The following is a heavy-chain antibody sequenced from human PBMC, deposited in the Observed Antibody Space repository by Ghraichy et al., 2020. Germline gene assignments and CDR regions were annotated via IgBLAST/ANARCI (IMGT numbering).Heavy chain of an antibody. CDR2: ITTRNGNT. D-gene: IGHD2-15*01. CDR3: ARGINYFDP. Sequence: ASVKVSCKASGYTFTNYGITWVRQAPGQGLELMGWITTRNGNTQSAQRLQGRVTMTTDTSTNTVYMELRSLRFDDTAVYYCARGINYFDPWGQGTLVTVSS. J-gene: IGHJ5*02. V-gene: IGHV1-18*04. CDR1: GYTFTNYG.